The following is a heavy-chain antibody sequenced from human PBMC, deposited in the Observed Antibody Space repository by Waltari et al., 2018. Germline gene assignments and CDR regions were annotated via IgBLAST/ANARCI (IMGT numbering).Heavy chain of an antibody. CDR1: VGSFSGYY. Sequence: QVQLQQWGTGLLKPSETLSLTCAVYVGSFSGYYWTWIRQPPGKGLEWIGEINHSGITNYNPSLKSRVTISVDTAKNQFSLKLTSVTAADTAMYYCARGVKADSSSWDDYYYYYGLDVWGQGTTVTVSS. D-gene: IGHD6-13*01. V-gene: IGHV4-34*01. CDR2: INHSGIT. J-gene: IGHJ6*02. CDR3: ARGVKADSSSWDDYYYYYGLDV.